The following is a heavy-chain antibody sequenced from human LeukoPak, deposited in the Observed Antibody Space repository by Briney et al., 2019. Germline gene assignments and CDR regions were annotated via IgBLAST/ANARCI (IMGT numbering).Heavy chain of an antibody. Sequence: GGSLRLSCAASGFTFSSYGMHWVRQAPGKGLEWVAVIWDDGSNKYYADSVRGRITISRDNSKNTLYLQVNSLRAEDTAVYYCARDANFGYDAFDIWGQGTMVTVSS. CDR3: ARDANFGYDAFDI. D-gene: IGHD3-10*01. CDR2: IWDDGSNK. J-gene: IGHJ3*02. V-gene: IGHV3-33*08. CDR1: GFTFSSYG.